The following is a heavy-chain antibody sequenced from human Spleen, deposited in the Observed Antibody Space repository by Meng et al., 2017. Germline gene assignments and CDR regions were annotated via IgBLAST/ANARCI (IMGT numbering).Heavy chain of an antibody. CDR1: GFTFSSYE. CDR3: ARDSILDTAMVNYY. V-gene: IGHV3-48*03. D-gene: IGHD5-18*01. J-gene: IGHJ4*02. Sequence: GESLKISCAASGFTFSSYEMNWVRQAPGKGLEWVSYISSSGATILYADSVKGRLTIPRDNAKNSLYLQMNSLRAEDTAVYYCARDSILDTAMVNYYWGQGTLVTVSS. CDR2: ISSSGATI.